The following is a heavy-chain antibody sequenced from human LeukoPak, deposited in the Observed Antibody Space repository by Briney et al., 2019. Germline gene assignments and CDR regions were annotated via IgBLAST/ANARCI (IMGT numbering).Heavy chain of an antibody. Sequence: PGGSLRLSRAASGFTFSSYSMNWVRQAPGKGLEWVSSISKTRNYIYYADSVKGRFTISRDNAKNSLYLQMNGLRAEDTAVYYCTRPIWFGELHAFDIWGQGTMVTVSS. CDR2: ISKTRNYI. CDR1: GFTFSSYS. CDR3: TRPIWFGELHAFDI. J-gene: IGHJ3*02. V-gene: IGHV3-21*01. D-gene: IGHD3-10*01.